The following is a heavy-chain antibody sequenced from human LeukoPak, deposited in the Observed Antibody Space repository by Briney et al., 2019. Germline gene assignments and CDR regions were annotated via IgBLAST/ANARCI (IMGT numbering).Heavy chain of an antibody. D-gene: IGHD5-12*01. CDR3: ASGSGSEYVAFDI. Sequence: GGSLRLSCAASGFTFSSYSMNWVRQAPGKGLEWVSSISSSSSYIYYADSVKGRFTISRDNAKSSLYLQMNSLRAEDTAVYYCASGSGSEYVAFDIWGQGTMVTVSS. CDR2: ISSSSSYI. V-gene: IGHV3-21*01. CDR1: GFTFSSYS. J-gene: IGHJ3*02.